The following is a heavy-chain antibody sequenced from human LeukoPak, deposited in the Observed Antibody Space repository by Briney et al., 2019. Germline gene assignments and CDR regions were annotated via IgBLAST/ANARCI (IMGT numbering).Heavy chain of an antibody. D-gene: IGHD4-17*01. CDR1: GFTFTSSA. Sequence: GASVKVSCKASGFTFTSSAMQWVRQARGQRLEWIGWIVVGSGNTNYAQKFQERVTITRDMSTSTACMELSSLRSEDTAVYYCAAEGRNTVTTYYWGQGTLVTVSS. J-gene: IGHJ4*02. CDR3: AAEGRNTVTTYY. V-gene: IGHV1-58*02. CDR2: IVVGSGNT.